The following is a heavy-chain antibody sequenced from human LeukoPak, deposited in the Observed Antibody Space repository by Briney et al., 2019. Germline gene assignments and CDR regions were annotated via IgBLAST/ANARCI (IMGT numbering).Heavy chain of an antibody. CDR1: GGSISSYY. CDR3: ARRVREFAIIAAAGKSWFDT. J-gene: IGHJ5*02. CDR2: INHSGST. D-gene: IGHD6-13*01. Sequence: SETLSLTCTVSGGSISSYYWSWIRQPPGKGLEWIGEINHSGSTNYNPSLKSQVTISVDTSKNQFSLKLSSVTAADTAVYYCARRVREFAIIAAAGKSWFDTWGQGTLVTVSS. V-gene: IGHV4-34*01.